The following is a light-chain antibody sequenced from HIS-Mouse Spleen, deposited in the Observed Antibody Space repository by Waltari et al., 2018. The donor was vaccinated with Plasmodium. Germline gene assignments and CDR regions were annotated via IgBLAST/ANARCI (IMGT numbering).Light chain of an antibody. CDR1: SSNIGSTT. CDR3: AAWDDSLMGV. J-gene: IGLJ3*02. CDR2: SHN. Sequence: QSVLTQPPSASGTPGQRVTIPCSGSSSNIGSTTVNWYQRLPGTAPKLLIYSHNQRPSGVPDRFSGSKSGTSASLAISGLQSEDEADYYCAAWDDSLMGVFGGGTKLTVL. V-gene: IGLV1-44*01.